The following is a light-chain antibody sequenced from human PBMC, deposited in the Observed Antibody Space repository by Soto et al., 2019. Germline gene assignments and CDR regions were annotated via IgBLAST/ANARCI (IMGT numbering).Light chain of an antibody. Sequence: DIQTTQSPSTLSAFVGDRVTITCRASQSISSWLAWYQQKPGKAPNLLIYKASSLESGVPSRFSGSGSGTEFTLTISSLQPDDVATYYCQEYSSYSSWTFGQGTKV. CDR2: KAS. CDR3: QEYSSYSSWT. CDR1: QSISSW. V-gene: IGKV1-5*03. J-gene: IGKJ1*01.